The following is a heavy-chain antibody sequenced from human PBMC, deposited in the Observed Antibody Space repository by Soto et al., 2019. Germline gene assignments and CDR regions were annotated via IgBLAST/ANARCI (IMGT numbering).Heavy chain of an antibody. CDR1: GFTFSRYS. Sequence: GWSLRLSCASYGFTFSRYSMNCVRQAPGKGLEWVSSISSSSSYIYYADSVKGRFTISRDNAKNSLYLQMNSLRAEDTAVYYCARETPAYYYDSSGYYGDAFDIWGQGTMVTVSS. CDR3: ARETPAYYYDSSGYYGDAFDI. J-gene: IGHJ3*02. V-gene: IGHV3-21*01. CDR2: ISSSSSYI. D-gene: IGHD3-22*01.